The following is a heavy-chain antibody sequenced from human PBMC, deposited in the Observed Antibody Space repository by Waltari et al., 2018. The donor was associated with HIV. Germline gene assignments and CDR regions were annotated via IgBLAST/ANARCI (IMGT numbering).Heavy chain of an antibody. V-gene: IGHV3-30*01. CDR1: GFTFSTYA. Sequence: QVQLVESGGGVVQPGGSLRLSCLASGFTFSTYAVHWVRRSPGKGCEGVAVISYDGTAIYYADSGKGRFIISRDNSKKTLYLQMNSVKPEDTGGYHCAKVRQPGRGFSGYGLDYWGQGTLATVSS. J-gene: IGHJ4*02. D-gene: IGHD5-12*01. CDR2: ISYDGTAI. CDR3: AKVRQPGRGFSGYGLDY.